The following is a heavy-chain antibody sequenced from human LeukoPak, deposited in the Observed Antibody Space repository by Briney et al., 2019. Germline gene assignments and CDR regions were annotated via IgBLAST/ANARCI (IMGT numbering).Heavy chain of an antibody. CDR2: IYYSGST. D-gene: IGHD3-16*01. CDR3: AREAGYGAFDI. J-gene: IGHJ3*02. V-gene: IGHV4-61*01. CDR1: GGSISSGSYY. Sequence: SETLSLTCTVSGGSISSGSYYWSWIRQPPGKGLEWIGYIYYSGSTNYNPSLKSRVTISVDTSKNQFSLKLSSVTAADTAVYYCAREAGYGAFDIWGQGTMVTVSS.